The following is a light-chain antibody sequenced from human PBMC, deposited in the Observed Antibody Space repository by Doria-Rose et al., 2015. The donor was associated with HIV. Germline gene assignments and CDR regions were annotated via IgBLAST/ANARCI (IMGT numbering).Light chain of an antibody. Sequence: TQSPGTLSLSPGERATLSCRASQSFSSTYLAWYQQKPGQAPSLLIYDGSTRATGIPDTFSASGSRTDFTLTTNRLEPEDFALYYCHQYGTSWTFGQGTKVEI. CDR3: HQYGTSWT. CDR2: DGS. CDR1: QSFSSTY. J-gene: IGKJ1*01. V-gene: IGKV3-20*01.